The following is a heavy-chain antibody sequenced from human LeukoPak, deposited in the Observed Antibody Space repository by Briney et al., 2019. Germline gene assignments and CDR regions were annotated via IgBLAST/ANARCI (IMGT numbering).Heavy chain of an antibody. CDR1: GYSISSGYY. CDR3: ARGGLDYFDS. V-gene: IGHV4-38-2*02. CDR2: IYHSGST. J-gene: IGHJ4*02. Sequence: TSETLSLTCTVSGYSISSGYYWGWIRQPPGKGLEWIGSIYHSGSTYYNPSLKSRVTISVDTSKNQFSLKLSSVTAADTAVYYCARGGLDYFDSWGQGTLVTVSS. D-gene: IGHD6-19*01.